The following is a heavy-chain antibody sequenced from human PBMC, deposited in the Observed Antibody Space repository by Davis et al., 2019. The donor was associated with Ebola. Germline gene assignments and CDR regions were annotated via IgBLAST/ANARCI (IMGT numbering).Heavy chain of an antibody. Sequence: GESLKISCKGSGYRFTSYWIAWVRQMPGKGLEWMGIIYPGDSDTRYSPSFQGQVTISADKSISTAYLQWSSLKASDTAMYYCARLEYYYDSSGGNNWFDPWGQGTLVTVSS. CDR1: GYRFTSYW. CDR3: ARLEYYYDSSGGNNWFDP. J-gene: IGHJ5*02. D-gene: IGHD3-22*01. V-gene: IGHV5-51*01. CDR2: IYPGDSDT.